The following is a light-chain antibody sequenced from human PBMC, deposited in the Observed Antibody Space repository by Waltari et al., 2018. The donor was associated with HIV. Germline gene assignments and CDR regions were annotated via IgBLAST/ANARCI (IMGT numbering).Light chain of an antibody. V-gene: IGLV2-14*03. J-gene: IGLJ2*01. CDR3: SSHTITRTLV. CDR2: GVN. CDR1: GLDIGLYDF. Sequence: QSVLTQPAPMSGYPGQSIPISCTGSGLDIGLYDFVSWYKQLPNMAPQLIIFGVNRRPSGVNSRFSGSKSGDMASLTISGLQAEDEADYYCSSHTITRTLVFGGGTKLTVL.